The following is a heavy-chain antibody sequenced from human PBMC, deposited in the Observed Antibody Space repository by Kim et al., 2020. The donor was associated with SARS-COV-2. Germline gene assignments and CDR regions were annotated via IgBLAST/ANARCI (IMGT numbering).Heavy chain of an antibody. CDR1: GFTFSSYS. CDR3: ASGDCESSTSCYDY. Sequence: GGSLRLSCAASGFTFSSYSMNWVRQAPGKGLEWVSSISSSSSYIYYADSVKGRFTISRDNAKNSLYLQMNSLRAEDTAVYYCASGDCESSTSCYDYWGQGTLVTVSS. V-gene: IGHV3-21*01. CDR2: ISSSSSYI. D-gene: IGHD2-2*01. J-gene: IGHJ4*02.